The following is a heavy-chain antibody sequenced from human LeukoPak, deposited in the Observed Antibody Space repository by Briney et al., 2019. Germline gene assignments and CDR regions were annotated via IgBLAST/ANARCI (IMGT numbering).Heavy chain of an antibody. CDR1: GYIFTAYA. J-gene: IGHJ4*02. CDR3: ARDPYLSPVVSGAPRFDS. V-gene: IGHV7-4-1*02. CDR2: INTNTGNP. D-gene: IGHD4-23*01. Sequence: GASVKVSCKPSGYIFTAYAINWVRQAPGQGLEWMGWINTNTGNPTYAQGFTGRLVFSLDTSVSTAYLQINSLEAEDTAVYYCARDPYLSPVVSGAPRFDSWGQGALLTVSS.